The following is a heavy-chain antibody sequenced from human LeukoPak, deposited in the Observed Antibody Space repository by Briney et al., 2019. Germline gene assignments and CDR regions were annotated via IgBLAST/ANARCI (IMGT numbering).Heavy chain of an antibody. Sequence: PGESLKISCQGSGYSFATYWIGWVRQMPGKGLEWMGIIYPRNPNTRYSPSFQGQVTISADTSINTAYLQWSTLKASDTAMYYCARLDSAGDWLYWGQGTLVTVSS. V-gene: IGHV5-51*01. J-gene: IGHJ4*02. D-gene: IGHD2-21*02. CDR1: GYSFATYW. CDR2: IYPRNPNT. CDR3: ARLDSAGDWLY.